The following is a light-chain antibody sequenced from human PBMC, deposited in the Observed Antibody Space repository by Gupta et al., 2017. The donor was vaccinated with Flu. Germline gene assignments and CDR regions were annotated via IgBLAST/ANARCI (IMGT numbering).Light chain of an antibody. CDR2: WAS. Sequence: DIVMTQSPDSLAVSLGERATINCKSSQSVLYSSNNKNYLAWYQQKPGQSPKLLIYWASSRESGVPDRFSGSGSETDFTLTISSLQAEDVAVYYCQQDDNIPLTFGRGTKVEIK. CDR1: QSVLYSSNNKNY. V-gene: IGKV4-1*01. J-gene: IGKJ4*01. CDR3: QQDDNIPLT.